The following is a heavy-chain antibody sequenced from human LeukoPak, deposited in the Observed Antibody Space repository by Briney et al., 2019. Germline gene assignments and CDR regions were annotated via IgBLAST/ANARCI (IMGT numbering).Heavy chain of an antibody. Sequence: GGSLRLSCAASGFTFSSYWMSWVRQAPGKGLEWVANIKQDGSEKYYVDSVKGRFTISRDNAKNSLYLQMNSLRAEDTAVYYCARDLQVYGSGRLNWFDPWGQGTLVTVSS. J-gene: IGHJ5*02. CDR1: GFTFSSYW. V-gene: IGHV3-7*01. CDR2: IKQDGSEK. CDR3: ARDLQVYGSGRLNWFDP. D-gene: IGHD3-10*01.